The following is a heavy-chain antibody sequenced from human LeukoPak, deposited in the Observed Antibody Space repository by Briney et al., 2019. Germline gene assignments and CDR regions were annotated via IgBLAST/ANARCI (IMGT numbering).Heavy chain of an antibody. CDR3: ARASPRIAAAGN. D-gene: IGHD6-13*01. CDR1: GYTFTSYY. V-gene: IGHV1-46*01. Sequence: ASVKVSCKASGYTFTSYYMHWVRQAPGQGLERMGIINPSGGSTSYAQKFQGRVTMTRDTSTSTVYMELSSLRSEDTAVYYCARASPRIAAAGNWGQGTLVTVSS. J-gene: IGHJ4*02. CDR2: INPSGGST.